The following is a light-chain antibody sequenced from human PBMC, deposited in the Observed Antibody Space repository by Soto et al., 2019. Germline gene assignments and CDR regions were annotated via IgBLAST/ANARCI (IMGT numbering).Light chain of an antibody. V-gene: IGKV3-20*01. CDR1: QSISSGF. Sequence: EVVLTQSPGTLSLSPGERATLSCRASQSISSGFLAWYQQKPGQAPRLLIYGASSRATGIPDRFSGSGSGTDSTLTIRRLEPEDSAVYYCQLLTFGGGTKVEIK. CDR3: QLLT. CDR2: GAS. J-gene: IGKJ4*01.